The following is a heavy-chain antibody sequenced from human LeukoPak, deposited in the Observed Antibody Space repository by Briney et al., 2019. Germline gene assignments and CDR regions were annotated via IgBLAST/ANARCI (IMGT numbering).Heavy chain of an antibody. V-gene: IGHV4-39*01. CDR2: IYYSGST. CDR1: GGSISSSSYY. Sequence: SETLSLTCTVSGGSISSSSYYWGWLRQPPGKGLEWIGSIYYSGSTYYNPSLKSRVTISVDTSKNQFSLKLSSVTAADTAVYYCARWFYYGSGRRQFDYWGQGTLVTVSS. CDR3: ARWFYYGSGRRQFDY. D-gene: IGHD3-10*01. J-gene: IGHJ4*02.